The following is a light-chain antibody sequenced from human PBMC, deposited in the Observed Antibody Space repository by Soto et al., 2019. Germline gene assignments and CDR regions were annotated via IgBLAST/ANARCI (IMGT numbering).Light chain of an antibody. Sequence: QSVLTQPASVSGSPGQSITISCTGTSSDVGGYNFVSWYQQHPGKAPKFLIYDVSNRPSGVSTRFSGSKSGNTASLTISGLQAVDEAEYYCSSHTSSSTQVFGTGTKVHV. V-gene: IGLV2-14*03. CDR1: SSDVGGYNF. CDR2: DVS. CDR3: SSHTSSSTQV. J-gene: IGLJ1*01.